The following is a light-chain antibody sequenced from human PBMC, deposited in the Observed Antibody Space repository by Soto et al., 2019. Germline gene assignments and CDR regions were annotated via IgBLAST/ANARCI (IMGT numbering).Light chain of an antibody. CDR2: WAS. CDR3: QQYYTTPLT. J-gene: IGKJ4*01. Sequence: DIVMTQSPDSLAVSLGERATINCKSSQSVLYSSNNNNYLAWYQQKPGQPPKLLIYWASTRESGVPDRFSGSGSGTDFTLTINSLQAEDVAVYYCQQYYTTPLTFGGGTHVEIK. CDR1: QSVLYSSNNNNY. V-gene: IGKV4-1*01.